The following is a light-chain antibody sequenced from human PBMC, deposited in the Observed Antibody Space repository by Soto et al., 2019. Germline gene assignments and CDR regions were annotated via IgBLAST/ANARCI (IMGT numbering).Light chain of an antibody. Sequence: DIQMTQSPSSLSASVGDRVTITCRANQTITRYLNWYQQKPGTAPKLLIYAASSLQEGVPSRFKGSGSGTDFTLTISNLQPEDFAHYSCQQSFSFPVTFGQGTKLEIK. J-gene: IGKJ2*01. CDR2: AAS. CDR3: QQSFSFPVT. CDR1: QTITRY. V-gene: IGKV1-39*01.